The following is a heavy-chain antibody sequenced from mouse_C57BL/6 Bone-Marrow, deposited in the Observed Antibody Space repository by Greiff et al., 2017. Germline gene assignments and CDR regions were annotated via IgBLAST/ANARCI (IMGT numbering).Heavy chain of an antibody. J-gene: IGHJ1*03. CDR3: ARLTTVVYWYFDV. CDR1: GFTFSDYG. V-gene: IGHV5-15*01. D-gene: IGHD1-1*01. Sequence: EVHLVESGGGLVQPGGSLKLSCAASGFTFSDYGMAWVRQAPRKGPEWVAFISNLAYSIYYAGTVTGRFTISREKAKNTRYLEMSSLRSEDTAMYYCARLTTVVYWYFDVWGTGTTVTVSS. CDR2: ISNLAYSI.